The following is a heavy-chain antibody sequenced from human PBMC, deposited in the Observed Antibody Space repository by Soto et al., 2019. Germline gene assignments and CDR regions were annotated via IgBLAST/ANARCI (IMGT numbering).Heavy chain of an antibody. Sequence: EVQLVESGGGLVQPGGSRRLSCAASGFTFSTYWMHWVRQAPGKGLVWVSRINNDGSSTNYADSVKGRFTISRDNAKNTLYLQMNSLRADDTAVYYCARKVYSSGWYNDYWGQGTLVTVSS. D-gene: IGHD6-19*01. CDR3: ARKVYSSGWYNDY. CDR2: INNDGSST. J-gene: IGHJ4*02. CDR1: GFTFSTYW. V-gene: IGHV3-74*01.